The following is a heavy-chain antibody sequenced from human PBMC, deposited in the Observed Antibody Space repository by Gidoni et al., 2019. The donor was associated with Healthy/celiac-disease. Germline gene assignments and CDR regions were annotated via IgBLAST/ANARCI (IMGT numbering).Heavy chain of an antibody. D-gene: IGHD3-22*01. Sequence: QLQLQESGPGLVKPSETLSLTCTVSGGSISSSSYYWGWIRQPPGKGLEWIGSIYYSGSTYYNPSLKSRVTISVDTSKNQFSLKLSSVTAADTAVYYCARHQKRITMILIWGQGTMVTVSS. CDR3: ARHQKRITMILI. CDR1: GGSISSSSYY. CDR2: IYYSGST. V-gene: IGHV4-39*01. J-gene: IGHJ3*02.